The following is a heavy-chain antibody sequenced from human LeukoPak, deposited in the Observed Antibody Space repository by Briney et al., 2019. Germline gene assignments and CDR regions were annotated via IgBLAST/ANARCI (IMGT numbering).Heavy chain of an antibody. D-gene: IGHD3-22*01. V-gene: IGHV3-21*01. J-gene: IGHJ4*02. Sequence: PGGSLRLSCAASGFTFSSYSMNWVRQAPGKGLEWVSSISSSSSYIYYADSVKGRFTISRDNAKNSLYLQMNSLRAEDTAVYYYAVGITMIVVAPSDYWGQGTLVTVSS. CDR3: AVGITMIVVAPSDY. CDR1: GFTFSSYS. CDR2: ISSSSSYI.